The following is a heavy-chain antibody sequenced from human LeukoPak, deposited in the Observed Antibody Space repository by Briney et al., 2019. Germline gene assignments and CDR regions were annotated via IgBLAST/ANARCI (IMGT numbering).Heavy chain of an antibody. CDR2: IRYDGSHI. CDR1: GFTFSGYG. V-gene: IGHV3-30*02. J-gene: IGHJ4*02. CDR3: AKDGGSYSVDY. D-gene: IGHD1-26*01. Sequence: TGGSLRLSCAGSGFTFSGYGIHCVRQGPGKGLEWVTFIRYDGSHIYYADSVKGRFTISRDNSKNTLYLQMSSLRGEDTAVYYCAKDGGSYSVDYWGQGTLVTVSS.